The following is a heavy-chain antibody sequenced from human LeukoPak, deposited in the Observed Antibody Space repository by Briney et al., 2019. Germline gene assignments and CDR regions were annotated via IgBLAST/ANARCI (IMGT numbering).Heavy chain of an antibody. D-gene: IGHD5-18*01. CDR2: IYPGDSDT. V-gene: IGHV5-51*01. CDR3: ARLQSDSHSTFDY. J-gene: IGHJ4*02. Sequence: GESLKISCKASGYTFPNYWIAWLRQMPGKGLEWMGIIYPGDSDTRFSPSFQGQVTISADKSITTAYLQWSSQKASDTAMYYCARLQSDSHSTFDYWGQGTLVTVSS. CDR1: GYTFPNYW.